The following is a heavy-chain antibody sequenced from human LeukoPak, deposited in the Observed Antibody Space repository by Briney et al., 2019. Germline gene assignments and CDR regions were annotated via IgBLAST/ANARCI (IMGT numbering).Heavy chain of an antibody. J-gene: IGHJ4*02. D-gene: IGHD5-12*01. CDR1: AFAFSTYA. Sequence: GGSLRLSCAASAFAFSTYAMHWVRQAPGKGLEWVAVISFDGSTIYYADSVRGRFTISRDNSKNTLYLQMNGLRTEDTAIYFCNRRGGGYEFDYWGQGTLVTVSS. CDR2: ISFDGSTI. V-gene: IGHV3-30*04. CDR3: NRRGGGYEFDY.